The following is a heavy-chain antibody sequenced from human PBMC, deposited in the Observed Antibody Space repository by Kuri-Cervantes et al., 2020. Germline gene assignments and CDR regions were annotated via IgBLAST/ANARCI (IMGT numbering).Heavy chain of an antibody. J-gene: IGHJ6*03. V-gene: IGHV3-23*01. CDR3: ARTSGGSGSYYYYYINV. CDR1: GFTFSSYA. Sequence: GESLKISCAASGFTFSSYAMTWVRQAPGKGLEWVSSTSASGSNTYYADSVRGRFTVSRDNVKNSLYLQMNSLRAEDTAEYYCARTSGGSGSYYYYYINVWGKGTTVTVSS. CDR2: TSASGSNT. D-gene: IGHD3-10*01.